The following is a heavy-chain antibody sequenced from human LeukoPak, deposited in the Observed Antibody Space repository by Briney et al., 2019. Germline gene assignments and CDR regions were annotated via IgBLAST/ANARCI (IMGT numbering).Heavy chain of an antibody. J-gene: IGHJ4*02. CDR1: GFTFTTYW. V-gene: IGHV3-7*01. D-gene: IGHD2-8*01. Sequence: AGGSLRLSCAASGFTFTTYWMSWVRQAPGKGLEWVANMKPDGSEIFYVDSVKGRFTISRDNAMNSLYLQMYSLRAEDTALYYCATLVVVLLGRHIYFDYWGQATLVTVSS. CDR3: ATLVVVLLGRHIYFDY. CDR2: MKPDGSEI.